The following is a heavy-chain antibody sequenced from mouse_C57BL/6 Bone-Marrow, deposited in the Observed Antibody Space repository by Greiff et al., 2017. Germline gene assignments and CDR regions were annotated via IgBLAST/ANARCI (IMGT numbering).Heavy chain of an antibody. CDR3: ARDYHWYFDV. J-gene: IGHJ1*03. D-gene: IGHD2-4*01. CDR1: GYSFTGYY. V-gene: IGHV1-42*01. CDR2: INPSTGGT. Sequence: EVMLVESGPELVKPGASVKISCKASGYSFTGYYMNWVKQSPEKSLEWIGEINPSTGGTTYNQKFKAKATLTVDKSSSTAYMQLKSLTSEDSAVYYCARDYHWYFDVWGTGTTVTVSS.